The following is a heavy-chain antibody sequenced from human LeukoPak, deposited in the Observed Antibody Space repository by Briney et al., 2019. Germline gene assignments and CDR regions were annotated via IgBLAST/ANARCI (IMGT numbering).Heavy chain of an antibody. V-gene: IGHV4-59*01. Sequence: SSETLSLTCTVSGSSICSYYWSWTRNLPGQALELDGYIHQCKSSNFNTSLKSRVTMTLDTSKKQVSLKLSSVTAADTAVYYCARAPVVAIVATSRFDHWGQGTLVTVSS. CDR2: IHQCKSS. J-gene: IGHJ5*02. D-gene: IGHD5-12*01. CDR3: ARAPVVAIVATSRFDH. CDR1: GSSICSYY.